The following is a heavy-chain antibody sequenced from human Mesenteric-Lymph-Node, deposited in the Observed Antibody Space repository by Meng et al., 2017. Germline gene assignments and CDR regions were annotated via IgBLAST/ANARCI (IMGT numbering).Heavy chain of an antibody. CDR1: GGNSSSYG. J-gene: IGHJ4*02. D-gene: IGHD3-9*01. CDR3: ARDADILTGYYWSIFDY. V-gene: IGHV1-18*01. CDR2: VSVYNGNT. Sequence: GASRACGGNSSSYGISWVGQAPGQGVHGMGWVSVYNGNTNYAQTIQGRVTMTTDTSTSNAYMELGSLQSDDTDVYYCARDADILTGYYWSIFDYWGQGTLVTVSS.